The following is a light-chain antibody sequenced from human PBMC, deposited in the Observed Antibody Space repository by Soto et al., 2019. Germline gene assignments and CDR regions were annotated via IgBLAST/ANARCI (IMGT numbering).Light chain of an antibody. Sequence: DIQMTQSPSTLSASVGDRVTITCRASQGISTFLAWYQQKPGKAPKLLIYAASILQSGVPSRFSGSGSGTDFTLTISCLQSEDFATYYCQQYYSYPRTFGQGTKVDIK. CDR2: AAS. CDR1: QGISTF. J-gene: IGKJ1*01. CDR3: QQYYSYPRT. V-gene: IGKV1-9*01.